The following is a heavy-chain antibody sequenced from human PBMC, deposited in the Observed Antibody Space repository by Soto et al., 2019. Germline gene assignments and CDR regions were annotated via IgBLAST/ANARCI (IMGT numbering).Heavy chain of an antibody. V-gene: IGHV4-39*01. CDR3: ARHTGSGSYYKLSWWFDP. CDR2: IYYSGST. D-gene: IGHD3-10*01. J-gene: IGHJ5*02. Sequence: KPSETLSLTCTVSGGSISSSSYYWGWIRQPPGKGLEWVGSIYYSGSTYYNPSLKSRVTISVDTSKNQFSLKLSSVTAADTAVYYCARHTGSGSYYKLSWWFDPWGQGTLVTV. CDR1: GGSISSSSYY.